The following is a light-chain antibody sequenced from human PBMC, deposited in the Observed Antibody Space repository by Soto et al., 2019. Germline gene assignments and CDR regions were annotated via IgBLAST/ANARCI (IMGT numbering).Light chain of an antibody. J-gene: IGKJ5*01. CDR1: QSVSGT. CDR2: GAS. Sequence: EIVMTQSPATLSVSPGERATLSCRASQSVSGTLAWYQQKPGQAPSLLIYGASTRATGLPARFSGSGSGTEFTLTISSLQSEDFAVYYCQQYNNWLITFGQGTRLAIK. CDR3: QQYNNWLIT. V-gene: IGKV3-15*01.